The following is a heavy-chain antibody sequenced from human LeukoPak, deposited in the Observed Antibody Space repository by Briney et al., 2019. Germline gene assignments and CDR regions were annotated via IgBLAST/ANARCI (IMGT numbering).Heavy chain of an antibody. J-gene: IGHJ5*02. CDR2: IYPGDSDT. Sequence: GESLKISCKGSGYIFSTYWIAWVRQMPGKGLEWMGIIYPGDSDTRYNPSFQGQVTISVDNSISTAYLQWNSLRASDTAMYYCTRRGRAPSNWLDPWGQGTLVTVSS. CDR3: TRRGRAPSNWLDP. D-gene: IGHD3-10*01. V-gene: IGHV5-51*01. CDR1: GYIFSTYW.